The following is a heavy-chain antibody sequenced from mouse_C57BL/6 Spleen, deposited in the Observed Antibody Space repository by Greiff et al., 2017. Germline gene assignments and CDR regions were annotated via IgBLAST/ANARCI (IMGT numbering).Heavy chain of an antibody. D-gene: IGHD1-1*01. J-gene: IGHJ2*01. V-gene: IGHV1-69*01. CDR3: ARNYYGSSYFDY. CDR1: GYTFTSYW. CDR2: LDPSDSYT. Sequence: QVQLQQPGAELVMPGASVKLSCKASGYTFTSYWMHWVKQRPGQGLEWIGELDPSDSYTNYNQKFKGKSTLTVDKSSSTAYMQLSSLTSEDSAVYYCARNYYGSSYFDYWGQGTTLTVSS.